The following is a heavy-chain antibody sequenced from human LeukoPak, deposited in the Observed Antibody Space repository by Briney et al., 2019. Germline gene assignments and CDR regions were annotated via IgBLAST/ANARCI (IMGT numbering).Heavy chain of an antibody. CDR3: ARPYYYDSRIDP. V-gene: IGHV4-30-4*01. Sequence: SETLSLTCTVSGGSITSGDYYWSWIRQPPGKGLEWIAYMYYSGSTYYNPSLKSRVTMSADTSRNQFSLKLSSVTAADTAVYYCARPYYYDSRIDPWGQGTLVTVSS. CDR1: GGSITSGDYY. D-gene: IGHD3-22*01. CDR2: MYYSGST. J-gene: IGHJ5*02.